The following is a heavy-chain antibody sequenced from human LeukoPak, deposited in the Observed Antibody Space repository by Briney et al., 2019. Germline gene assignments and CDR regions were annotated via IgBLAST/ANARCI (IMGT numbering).Heavy chain of an antibody. Sequence: GGSLRLSCGASGFTFDDYWMSWVRQAPGQGLEWVANINQDGSEKYYLDSAKGRFTISRDNARNSLYLQVNSLRAEDTAVYYCARVPLRSEYSSSWEYYFDYWGQGTLVTVSS. CDR1: GFTFDDYW. D-gene: IGHD6-6*01. J-gene: IGHJ4*02. CDR3: ARVPLRSEYSSSWEYYFDY. V-gene: IGHV3-7*01. CDR2: INQDGSEK.